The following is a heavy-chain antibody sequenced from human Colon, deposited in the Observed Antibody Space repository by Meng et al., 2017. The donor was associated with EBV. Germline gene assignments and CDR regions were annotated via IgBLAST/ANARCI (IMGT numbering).Heavy chain of an antibody. Sequence: ACGLAPGKPSQTLSFTCSVSGGSINRGDYHWSWIRQPPGKGLEWIGYIYYTGSTYYNPSLKSRVTISMDTSKNQFSLRLSSVTAADTAVYYCARNYYFDYWGQGTLVTVSS. CDR3: ARNYYFDY. CDR1: GGSINRGDYH. J-gene: IGHJ4*02. CDR2: IYYTGST. V-gene: IGHV4-30-4*01.